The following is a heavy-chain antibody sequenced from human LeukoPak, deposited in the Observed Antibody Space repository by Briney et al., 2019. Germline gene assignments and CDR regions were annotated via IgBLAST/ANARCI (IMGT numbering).Heavy chain of an antibody. D-gene: IGHD6-19*01. Sequence: GASVKVSCKASGYTFTSYGISWVRQAPGQGLEWVGWISAYNGNTNYAQKLQGRVTMTTDTSTSTAYMELRSLRSDDTAVYYCARTEAVAGYWYFDLWGRGTLVTVSS. CDR1: GYTFTSYG. CDR3: ARTEAVAGYWYFDL. J-gene: IGHJ2*01. CDR2: ISAYNGNT. V-gene: IGHV1-18*01.